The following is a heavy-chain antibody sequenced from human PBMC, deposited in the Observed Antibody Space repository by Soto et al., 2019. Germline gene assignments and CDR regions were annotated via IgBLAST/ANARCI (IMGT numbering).Heavy chain of an antibody. CDR2: ISAYNGNT. D-gene: IGHD2-2*01. CDR1: GYTFTSYG. J-gene: IGHJ5*02. Sequence: QVQLVQSGAEVKKPGASVKVSCKASGYTFTSYGISWVRQAPGQGLEWMGWISAYNGNTNYAQKFQGRVNMTTDTSTSTAYMELRSLRSDDTAVYYCAREKYGSSTSCYRSSGFDPWGQGTLVAVSS. V-gene: IGHV1-18*04. CDR3: AREKYGSSTSCYRSSGFDP.